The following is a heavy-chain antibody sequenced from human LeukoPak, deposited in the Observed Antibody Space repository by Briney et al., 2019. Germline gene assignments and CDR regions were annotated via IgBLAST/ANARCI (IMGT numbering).Heavy chain of an antibody. J-gene: IGHJ4*02. CDR2: IKQDGSEK. Sequence: GGSLSLSCAASGFTLSAYRMICVRPTPGGGLEWVANIKQDGSEKYYVDSVKGRLTISRDNAENSLFLQMNSLRAEDTAVYYCARGGYTYGDWGRGTLVTVSS. V-gene: IGHV3-7*01. CDR1: GFTLSAYR. CDR3: ARGGYTYGD. D-gene: IGHD5-18*01.